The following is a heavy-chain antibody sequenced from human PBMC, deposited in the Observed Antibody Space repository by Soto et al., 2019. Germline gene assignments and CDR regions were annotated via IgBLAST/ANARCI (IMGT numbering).Heavy chain of an antibody. CDR3: AKVRDGWNSPLDY. Sequence: QVQLVESGGGVVQPGRSLRLSCAASGFTFSSYGMHWVRQAPGKGLEWVAVISYDGSNKYYADSVKGRFTISRDNSKNTLYLQMNSLRAEDTAVYYCAKVRDGWNSPLDYWGQGTLVTVSS. D-gene: IGHD1-7*01. CDR1: GFTFSSYG. J-gene: IGHJ4*02. CDR2: ISYDGSNK. V-gene: IGHV3-30*18.